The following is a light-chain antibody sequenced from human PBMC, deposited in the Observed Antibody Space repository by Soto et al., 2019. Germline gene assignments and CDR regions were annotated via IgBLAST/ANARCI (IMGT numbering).Light chain of an antibody. CDR2: DTS. J-gene: IGKJ1*01. CDR3: QQYNNWPPWT. V-gene: IGKV3D-15*01. Sequence: EIVMTQSPATLSVSPGERVTLSCRASQSVRTNLAWYQQKRGQAPRLLIYDTSTRATGVPARFSGSGSGTEFTLTISSLQSEDFAVYYCQQYNNWPPWTFGQGTKVDIK. CDR1: QSVRTN.